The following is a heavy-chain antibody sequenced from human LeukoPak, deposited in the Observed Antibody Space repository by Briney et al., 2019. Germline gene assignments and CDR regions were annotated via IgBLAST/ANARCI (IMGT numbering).Heavy chain of an antibody. CDR1: GDSVSSNSAA. J-gene: IGHJ4*02. CDR2: TYYRSKWYN. CDR3: ARYRWDLYYFDY. Sequence: SQTLSLTYAISGDSVSSNSAAWNWIRQSPSRGLEWLGRTYYRSKWYNDYVVSVKSRITINPDTSKNQFSPQLNSVTPEDTAVYYCARYRWDLYYFDYWGQGTLVTVSS. V-gene: IGHV6-1*01. D-gene: IGHD2-8*02.